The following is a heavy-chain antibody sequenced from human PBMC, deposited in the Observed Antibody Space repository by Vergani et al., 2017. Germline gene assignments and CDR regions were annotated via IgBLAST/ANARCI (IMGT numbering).Heavy chain of an antibody. J-gene: IGHJ4*02. CDR1: GFTFDDYT. CDR2: ISGSGGST. V-gene: IGHV3-23*04. CDR3: ARDRGVVVVAAGYFDY. D-gene: IGHD2-15*01. Sequence: EVQLVESGGVVVQPGGSLRLSCAASGFTFDDYTMHWVRQAPGKGLEWVSAISGSGGSTYYADSVKGRFTISRDNSKNTLYLQMNSLRAEDTAVYYCARDRGVVVVAAGYFDYWGQGTLVTVSS.